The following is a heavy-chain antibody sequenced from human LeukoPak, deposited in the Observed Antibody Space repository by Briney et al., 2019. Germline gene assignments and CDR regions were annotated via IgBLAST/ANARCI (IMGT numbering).Heavy chain of an antibody. CDR1: GGSFSGYY. V-gene: IGHV4-34*01. Sequence: SETLSLTCAVYGGSFSGYYWSWIRQPPGKGLEWIGEINHSGSTNYNPSLKSRVTISVDTSKNQFSLKLSSVTAADTAVYYCARERSELVRAFDIWGQGTMVTVSS. CDR3: ARERSELVRAFDI. CDR2: INHSGST. J-gene: IGHJ3*02. D-gene: IGHD6-13*01.